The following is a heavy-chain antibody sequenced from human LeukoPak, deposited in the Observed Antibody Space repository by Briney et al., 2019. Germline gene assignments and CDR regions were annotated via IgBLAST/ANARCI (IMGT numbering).Heavy chain of an antibody. V-gene: IGHV3-7*03. J-gene: IGHJ3*02. CDR3: AKDPLILYYYDSSGYPDAFDI. CDR2: IKQDGSEK. D-gene: IGHD3-22*01. CDR1: GFTFSNYW. Sequence: GGSLRLSCAASGFTFSNYWMSWVRQAPGKGLEWVANIKQDGSEKDYVDSVKGRFTISRDNAKNSLYLQVNSLRADDTAVYYCAKDPLILYYYDSSGYPDAFDIWGQGTVVTVSS.